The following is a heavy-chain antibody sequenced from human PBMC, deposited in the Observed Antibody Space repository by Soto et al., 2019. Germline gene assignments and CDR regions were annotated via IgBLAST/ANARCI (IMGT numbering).Heavy chain of an antibody. V-gene: IGHV3-23*01. CDR2: ISGSGDST. J-gene: IGHJ4*02. D-gene: IGHD3-16*01. CDR1: GFTFSSYA. Sequence: EVQLLESGGGLVQPGGSLRLSCAASGFTFSSYAMSWVRQAPGKGLEWVSAISGSGDSTFYADSVKGRFTISRDNSKNTLYLQMNSLRAEDTAVYYCAKRAWGTYYFDYWDQGTLVTVSS. CDR3: AKRAWGTYYFDY.